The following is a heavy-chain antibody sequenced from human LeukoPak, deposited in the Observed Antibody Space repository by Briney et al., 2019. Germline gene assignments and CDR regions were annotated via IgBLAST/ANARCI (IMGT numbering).Heavy chain of an antibody. CDR2: ISSSGSTI. J-gene: IGHJ4*02. Sequence: GGSLRLSCAASGFTFSDYYMSWIRQAPGKGLEWVSYISSSGSTIYYADSVRGRFTISRDNAKNSLYLQMNSLRAEDTAVYYCARAPGRGRYYFDYWGQGTLVTVSS. D-gene: IGHD3-10*01. V-gene: IGHV3-11*01. CDR1: GFTFSDYY. CDR3: ARAPGRGRYYFDY.